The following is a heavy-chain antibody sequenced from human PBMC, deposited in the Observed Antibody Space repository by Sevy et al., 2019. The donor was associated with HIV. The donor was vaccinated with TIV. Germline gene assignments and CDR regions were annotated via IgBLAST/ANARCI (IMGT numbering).Heavy chain of an antibody. Sequence: GGSLRLSCTASGFTFGDYTVSWVRQAPGKGLEWGGFIRSKSYGGTIEYAGSVKGRFTISKDTSKSIAYLQMNSLKTEDTALYFCTRVEGATDWGXXVWGXXTTVTVSS. CDR3: TRVEGATDWGXXV. V-gene: IGHV3-49*04. CDR1: GFTFGDYT. D-gene: IGHD1-26*01. CDR2: IRSKSYGGTI. J-gene: IGHJ6*04.